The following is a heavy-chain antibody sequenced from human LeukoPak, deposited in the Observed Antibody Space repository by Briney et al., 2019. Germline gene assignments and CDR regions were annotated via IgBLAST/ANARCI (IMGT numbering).Heavy chain of an antibody. CDR3: AREPPASWSSGQRLDY. CDR2: ISAYNGNT. J-gene: IGHJ4*02. CDR1: GYTFTSYG. D-gene: IGHD3-22*01. V-gene: IGHV1-18*01. Sequence: GASVKVSCKASGYTFTSYGISWVRRAPGQGLEWMGWISAYNGNTNYAQKLQGRVTMTTDTSTSTAYMELRSLRSDDTAVYYCAREPPASWSSGQRLDYWGQGTLVTVSS.